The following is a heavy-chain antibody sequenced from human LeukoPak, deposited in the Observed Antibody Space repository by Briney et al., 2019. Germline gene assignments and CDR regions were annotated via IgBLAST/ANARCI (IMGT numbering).Heavy chain of an antibody. V-gene: IGHV4-61*02. J-gene: IGHJ4*02. CDR3: ARQTFGVLYFDF. Sequence: SETLSLTCIVSGGSISRGSYYWNWIRQPAGKGLEWMGRSHNSGSTNYNPSLKSRVTISVDTSKNQFSLNLSSVTAADTAVYYCARQTFGVLYFDFRGPGTLVIVSS. D-gene: IGHD3-10*01. CDR2: SHNSGST. CDR1: GGSISRGSYY.